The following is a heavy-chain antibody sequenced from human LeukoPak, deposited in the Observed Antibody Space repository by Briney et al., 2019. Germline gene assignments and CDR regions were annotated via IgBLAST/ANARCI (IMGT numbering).Heavy chain of an antibody. Sequence: PSETLSLTCAVSGYFISSGYYWGWIRQPPGKGLEWIGSIYHSGSTYYNPSLKSRVTISVDTSKNQFSLKLSSVTAADTAVYYCARPGLGWFDPWGQGTLVTVSS. D-gene: IGHD3/OR15-3a*01. CDR1: GYFISSGYY. J-gene: IGHJ5*02. V-gene: IGHV4-38-2*01. CDR3: ARPGLGWFDP. CDR2: IYHSGST.